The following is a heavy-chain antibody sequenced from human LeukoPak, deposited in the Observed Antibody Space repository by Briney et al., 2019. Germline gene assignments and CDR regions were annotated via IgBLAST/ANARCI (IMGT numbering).Heavy chain of an antibody. CDR2: FDPEDGET. D-gene: IGHD3-9*01. CDR1: GYTLTEVS. CDR3: VHYDILTGNFDY. Sequence: ASVKVSCKXSGYTLTEVSMHWVRQAPGKGLEWMGGFDPEDGETIYSQKFQGRVTMTEDTSTDTAYMELSSLRSEDTAVYYCVHYDILTGNFDYWGQGTLVTVSS. V-gene: IGHV1-24*01. J-gene: IGHJ4*02.